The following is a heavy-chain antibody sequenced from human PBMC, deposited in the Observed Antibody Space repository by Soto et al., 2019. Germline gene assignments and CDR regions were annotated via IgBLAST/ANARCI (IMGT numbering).Heavy chain of an antibody. CDR2: ISGNGGST. CDR1: GLTFSNYA. Sequence: VRLLESGVGLVQPGGSLRLSCAASGLTFSNYAMSWVRQAPGKGLEWVSAISGNGGSTYDADSVKGHFTISRDNTKNTEYQQMNSMSAEETAVYYCAKEFLHGDYSQVFDYWGQGTLVTLSS. V-gene: IGHV3-23*01. CDR3: AKEFLHGDYSQVFDY. D-gene: IGHD4-17*01. J-gene: IGHJ4*02.